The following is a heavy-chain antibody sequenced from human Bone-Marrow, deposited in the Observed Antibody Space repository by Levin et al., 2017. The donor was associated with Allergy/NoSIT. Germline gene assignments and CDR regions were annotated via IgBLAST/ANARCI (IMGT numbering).Heavy chain of an antibody. D-gene: IGHD3-3*01. J-gene: IGHJ4*02. CDR1: GGSISSGGYY. CDR2: IYYSGST. CDR3: ARERAPLRFLEWLLYGYFDY. V-gene: IGHV4-31*03. Sequence: SETLSLTCTVSGGSISSGGYYWSWIRQHPGKGLEWIGYIYYSGSTYYNPSLKSRVTISVDTSKNQFSLKLSSVTAADTAVYYCARERAPLRFLEWLLYGYFDYWGQGTLVTVSS.